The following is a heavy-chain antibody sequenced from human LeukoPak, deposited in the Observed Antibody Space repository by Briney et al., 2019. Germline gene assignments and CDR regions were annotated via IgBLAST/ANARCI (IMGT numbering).Heavy chain of an antibody. J-gene: IGHJ4*02. D-gene: IGHD6-13*01. CDR2: IHCGGST. Sequence: SETLSLICTLSGGSISGYCWSWFRQPAGRGREWIGLIHCGGSTKYNPSLKSRVTISVDTSKDRFSLKLSSVTAADTAVYYCARAIPQGYSSNGADYWGRGSLVTVSS. V-gene: IGHV4-59*01. CDR1: GGSISGYC. CDR3: ARAIPQGYSSNGADY.